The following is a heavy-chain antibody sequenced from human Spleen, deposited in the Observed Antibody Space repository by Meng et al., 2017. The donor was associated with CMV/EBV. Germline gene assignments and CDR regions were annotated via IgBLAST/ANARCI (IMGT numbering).Heavy chain of an antibody. CDR1: GGSISGGGYF. D-gene: IGHD3-3*01. Sequence: SETLSLTCIVSGGSISGGGYFWSWIRQHPEKGLEWIGFIYDIGSTDYNPSLKSRLTISVDTSKNQFSLKLTSVTAADTAVYYCARGPGPITISGSDGFDIWGQGTVVTVSS. CDR3: ARGPGPITISGSDGFDI. J-gene: IGHJ3*02. V-gene: IGHV4-31*03. CDR2: IYDIGST.